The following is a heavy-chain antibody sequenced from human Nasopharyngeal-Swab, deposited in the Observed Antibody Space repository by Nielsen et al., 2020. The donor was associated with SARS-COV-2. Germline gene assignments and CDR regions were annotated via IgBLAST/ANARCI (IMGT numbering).Heavy chain of an antibody. V-gene: IGHV1-2*06. Sequence: ASVKVSCKASGYTFTGYYMHWVRQAPGQGLEWMGRINPNSGCTNYAQKFQGRVTMTRDTSISTAYMELSRLRSDDTAVYYCARDPTSVAGTGDYYYGMDVWGQGTTVTVSS. CDR3: ARDPTSVAGTGDYYYGMDV. CDR1: GYTFTGYY. J-gene: IGHJ6*02. CDR2: INPNSGCT. D-gene: IGHD6-19*01.